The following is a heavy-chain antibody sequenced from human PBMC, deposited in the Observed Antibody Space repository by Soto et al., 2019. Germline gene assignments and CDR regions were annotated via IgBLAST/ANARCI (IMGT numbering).Heavy chain of an antibody. V-gene: IGHV1-3*01. Sequence: ASVKVSCKASGYTFTSYAMHWVRQAPGQRLEWMGWINAGNGNTKYSQKFQGRVTITTDKSTSTAYMELSSLRSEDTAVYYCASHSSLRGYCISTSCYGYYYGMDVWGQGTTVTVSS. CDR2: INAGNGNT. J-gene: IGHJ6*02. CDR1: GYTFTSYA. D-gene: IGHD2-2*01. CDR3: ASHSSLRGYCISTSCYGYYYGMDV.